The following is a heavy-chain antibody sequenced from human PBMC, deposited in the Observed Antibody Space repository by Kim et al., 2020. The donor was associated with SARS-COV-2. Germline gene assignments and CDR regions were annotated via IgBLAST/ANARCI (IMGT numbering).Heavy chain of an antibody. CDR1: GFTFSSYG. Sequence: GGSLRLSCAASGFTFSSYGMHWVRQAPGKGLEWVAVISYDGSNKYYADSVKGRFTISRDNSKNTLYLQMNSLRAEDTAVYYCAKDPSSGYDLPDYWGQGTLVTVSS. CDR2: ISYDGSNK. J-gene: IGHJ4*02. D-gene: IGHD5-12*01. CDR3: AKDPSSGYDLPDY. V-gene: IGHV3-30*18.